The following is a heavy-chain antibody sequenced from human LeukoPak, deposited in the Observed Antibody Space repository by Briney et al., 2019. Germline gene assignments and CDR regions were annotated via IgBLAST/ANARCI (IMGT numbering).Heavy chain of an antibody. J-gene: IGHJ5*02. Sequence: ASVKVSCKASGGTFSSYAISWVRQAPGQGLEWMGGIIPIFGTANYAQKFQGRVTMTRDTSISTAYMELSRLRSDDTAVYYCAGSGLLNWFDPWGQGTLVTVSS. CDR3: AGSGLLNWFDP. D-gene: IGHD1-26*01. CDR2: IIPIFGTA. CDR1: GGTFSSYA. V-gene: IGHV1-69*05.